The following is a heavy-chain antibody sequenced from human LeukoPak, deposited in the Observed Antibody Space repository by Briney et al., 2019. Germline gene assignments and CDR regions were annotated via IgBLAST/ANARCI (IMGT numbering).Heavy chain of an antibody. D-gene: IGHD2-2*02. J-gene: IGHJ5*02. V-gene: IGHV4-59*12. CDR3: ARSYTPPGWFDP. CDR1: GGSISSNY. Sequence: SETLSLTCTVSGGSISSNYWSWIRQSPGKGLEWIGYIYNSGSTYYNPSLKSRVTISVDRSKNQFSLKLSSVTAADTAVYYCARSYTPPGWFDPWGQGALVTVSS. CDR2: IYNSGST.